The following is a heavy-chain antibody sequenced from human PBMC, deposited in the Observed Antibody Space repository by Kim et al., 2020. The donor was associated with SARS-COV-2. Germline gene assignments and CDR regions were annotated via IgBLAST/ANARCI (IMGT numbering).Heavy chain of an antibody. J-gene: IGHJ4*02. D-gene: IGHD2-2*01. V-gene: IGHV1-2*04. CDR3: ARTARAAIGYFDY. Sequence: YAQKLQGWGTITRDTTISTAYMELSRLRSDDAAVYYCARTARAAIGYFDYWGQGTLVTVSS.